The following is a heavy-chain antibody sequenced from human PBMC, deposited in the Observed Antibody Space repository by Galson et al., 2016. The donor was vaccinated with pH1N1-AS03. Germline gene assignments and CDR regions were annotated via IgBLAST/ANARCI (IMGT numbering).Heavy chain of an antibody. J-gene: IGHJ4*02. V-gene: IGHV3-23*01. CDR1: GFTFSNYA. D-gene: IGHD5-12*01. Sequence: SLRLSCAVSGFTFSNYAMTWVRQAPGKGLEWVSVIGGSGDYTDYADSVKGRFTISRDNSEDTLYLQMNSLRAEDSAVYFCARKYSGFDYWGQGTLTTVSS. CDR3: ARKYSGFDY. CDR2: IGGSGDYT.